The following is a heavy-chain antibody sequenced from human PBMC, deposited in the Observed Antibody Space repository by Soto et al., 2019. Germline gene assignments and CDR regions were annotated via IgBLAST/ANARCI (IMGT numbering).Heavy chain of an antibody. J-gene: IGHJ4*02. V-gene: IGHV3-11*06. CDR3: AREKGSTGKYSFDY. Sequence: QVQLVESGGGLVKPGGSLRLSCAASGFTFSDYYMSWIRQAPGKGLEWVSSISSGSTYTYYADSVKGRFTISRDNAQNSLYLQINSLRGEDTAVYYCAREKGSTGKYSFDYWGQGTLVTVSS. D-gene: IGHD3-9*01. CDR1: GFTFSDYY. CDR2: ISSGSTYT.